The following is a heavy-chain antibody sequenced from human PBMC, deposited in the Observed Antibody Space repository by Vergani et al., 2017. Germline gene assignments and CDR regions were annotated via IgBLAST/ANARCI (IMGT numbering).Heavy chain of an antibody. D-gene: IGHD4-17*01. Sequence: QVQLQESGPGLVKPSETLSLTCTVSGGSISSYYWSWIRQPPGKGLEWIGYVYYSGSASYNPSLKSRVTISVDTSNNQFSLKLSSVTAADTAVYYCARVDYGDSRGVDYWGQGTLVIVSS. V-gene: IGHV4-59*01. CDR1: GGSISSYY. CDR3: ARVDYGDSRGVDY. J-gene: IGHJ4*02. CDR2: VYYSGSA.